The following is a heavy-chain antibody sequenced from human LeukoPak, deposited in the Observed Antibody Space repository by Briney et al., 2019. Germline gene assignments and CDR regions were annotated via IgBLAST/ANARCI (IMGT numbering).Heavy chain of an antibody. V-gene: IGHV3-23*01. CDR3: AIIPPGGGVDY. Sequence: GGSLRLSCAASGFTFSSYWMHWVRQAPGKGLEWVSAISGSGGSTYYADSVKGRFTISRDNSKNTLYLQMNSLRAEDTAVYYCAIIPPGGGVDYWGQGTLVTVSS. CDR1: GFTFSSYW. D-gene: IGHD3-16*01. J-gene: IGHJ4*02. CDR2: ISGSGGST.